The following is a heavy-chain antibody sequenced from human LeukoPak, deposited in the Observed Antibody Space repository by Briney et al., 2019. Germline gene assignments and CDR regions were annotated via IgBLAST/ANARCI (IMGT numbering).Heavy chain of an antibody. D-gene: IGHD3-10*01. CDR3: AKGYNASGRSLSALDY. CDR1: GFTFSDYA. Sequence: GGSLRLSCAASGFTFSDYAMDWVRQAPGKGLEWVSVIRSSGDTTYYADFVKGRFTISRDNSKNTLYLQMNSLRAEDTAVYYCAKGYNASGRSLSALDYWGQGTLVTVSS. V-gene: IGHV3-23*01. CDR2: IRSSGDTT. J-gene: IGHJ4*02.